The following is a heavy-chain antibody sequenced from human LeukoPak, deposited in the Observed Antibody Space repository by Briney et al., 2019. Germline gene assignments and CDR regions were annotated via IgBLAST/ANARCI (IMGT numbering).Heavy chain of an antibody. CDR2: IKQDGSGK. D-gene: IGHD4-11*01. Sequence: GGSLRLSCAASGFTFSSYWMSWVRQAPGKGLEWVANIKQDGSGKYYVDSVKGRFTISRDNAKNSLYLQMNSLRAEDTAVYYCARDDYSFYYYYYYMDVWGKGTTVTVSS. V-gene: IGHV3-7*01. J-gene: IGHJ6*03. CDR3: ARDDYSFYYYYYYMDV. CDR1: GFTFSSYW.